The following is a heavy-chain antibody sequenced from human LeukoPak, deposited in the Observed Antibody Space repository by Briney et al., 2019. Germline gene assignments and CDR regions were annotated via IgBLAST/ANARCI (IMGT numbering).Heavy chain of an antibody. D-gene: IGHD6-19*01. Sequence: ASVKVSCKASGYTFTAYYIHWVRQAPGQGLEWMAWKSPSTGEIAFTQRFQGRVTMTRDTSISTAYMELTRLTSDDTAMYYCAASMVAVAGTASDVWGQGTLVTVSS. CDR3: AASMVAVAGTASDV. CDR2: KSPSTGEI. J-gene: IGHJ3*01. V-gene: IGHV1-2*02. CDR1: GYTFTAYY.